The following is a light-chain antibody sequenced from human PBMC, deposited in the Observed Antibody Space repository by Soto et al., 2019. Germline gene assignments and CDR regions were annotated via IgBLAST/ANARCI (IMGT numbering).Light chain of an antibody. CDR3: QQYGNSPPIP. J-gene: IGKJ3*01. CDR1: QSVSSNY. CDR2: GAS. Sequence: EIVLTQSPGTLSLSPGERATLSCRASQSVSSNYLAWYQQKPGQAPRLLIYGASNRATGIPDRFSGSGSGTDFTLTINRLEPQDFAVYYCQQYGNSPPIPFGPGTKVDVK. V-gene: IGKV3-20*01.